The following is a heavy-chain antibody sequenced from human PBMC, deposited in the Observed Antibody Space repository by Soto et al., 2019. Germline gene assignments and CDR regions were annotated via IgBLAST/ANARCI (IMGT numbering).Heavy chain of an antibody. CDR3: ARGHKISWFDP. J-gene: IGHJ5*02. V-gene: IGHV3-33*01. Sequence: PGGSLRLSCAACGFTFSSYGMHWVRQAPGKGLEWVAVIWYDGSNKYYADSVKGRFTISRDNSKNTLYLQMNSLRAEDTAVYYCARGHKISWFDPWGQGTLVTVSS. CDR1: GFTFSSYG. CDR2: IWYDGSNK.